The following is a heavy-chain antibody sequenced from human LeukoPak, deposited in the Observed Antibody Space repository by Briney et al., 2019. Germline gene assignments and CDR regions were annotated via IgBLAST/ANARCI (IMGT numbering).Heavy chain of an antibody. J-gene: IGHJ3*02. CDR2: ISGSGGST. Sequence: GGSLRLSCAASGFTFSSYSMNWVRQAPGKGLEWVSAISGSGGSTYYADSVKGRFTISRDNSKNTLYLQMNSLRAEDTAVYYCASRGGVVISHAFDIWGQGTMVTVSS. CDR3: ASRGGVVISHAFDI. CDR1: GFTFSSYS. D-gene: IGHD3-3*01. V-gene: IGHV3-23*01.